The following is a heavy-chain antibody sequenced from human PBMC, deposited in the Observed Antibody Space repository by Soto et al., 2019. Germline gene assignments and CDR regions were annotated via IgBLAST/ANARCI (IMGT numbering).Heavy chain of an antibody. CDR3: ARMVGATLVDF. J-gene: IGHJ4*02. V-gene: IGHV4-4*02. CDR2: IYHSGST. CDR1: GASISSTTSGNW. D-gene: IGHD1-26*01. Sequence: QVQLQESGPGLVRPSGTLSLTCAVSGASISSTTSGNWWSWVRQPPRKGLEWIGEIYHSGSTNYNPSLTSRVTMSVDKSKNQFSLKLSSVTAADTAVYYCARMVGATLVDFWGQGTLVTVSS.